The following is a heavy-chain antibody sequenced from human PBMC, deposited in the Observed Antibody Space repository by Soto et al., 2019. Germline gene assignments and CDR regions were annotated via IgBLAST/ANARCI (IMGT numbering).Heavy chain of an antibody. CDR1: GFTFSSYG. J-gene: IGHJ2*01. CDR2: ISYDGSNK. CDR3: AKDSNYYDMYWYFDL. V-gene: IGHV3-30*18. D-gene: IGHD3-22*01. Sequence: GGSLRLSCAASGFTFSSYGMHWVRQAPGKGLEWVAVISYDGSNKYYADSVKGRFTISRDNSKNTLYLQMNSLRAEDTAVYYCAKDSNYYDMYWYFDLWGRGTLVTVSS.